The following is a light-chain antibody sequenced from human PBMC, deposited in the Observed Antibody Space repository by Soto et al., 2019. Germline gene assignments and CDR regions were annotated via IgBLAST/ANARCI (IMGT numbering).Light chain of an antibody. CDR1: QNIRTN. CDR2: GAS. CDR3: QQYNNWLLT. J-gene: IGKJ4*01. Sequence: VVTQCPTTVSVSPGYLATFSGGASQNIRTNLAWYQQKPGQVPRLLIYGASTRATGVPARFSGSGSGTEFILTISSLQSEDFAIYYCQQYNNWLLTFGGGTKVDIK. V-gene: IGKV3-15*01.